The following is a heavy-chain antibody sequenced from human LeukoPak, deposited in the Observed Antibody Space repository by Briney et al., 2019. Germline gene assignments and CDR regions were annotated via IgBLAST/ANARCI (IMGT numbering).Heavy chain of an antibody. Sequence: SETLSLTCTVSGYSMSSGYYWGWIRQPPVKGLQWIGSIYHSGSTYYNPSLKSRVTISVDTSKKQFSLKLSSVTAADTAVYYCARARPPSDSTHFDSWGQGTLVTVSS. CDR3: ARARPPSDSTHFDS. J-gene: IGHJ4*02. CDR2: IYHSGST. D-gene: IGHD6-6*01. V-gene: IGHV4-38-2*02. CDR1: GYSMSSGYY.